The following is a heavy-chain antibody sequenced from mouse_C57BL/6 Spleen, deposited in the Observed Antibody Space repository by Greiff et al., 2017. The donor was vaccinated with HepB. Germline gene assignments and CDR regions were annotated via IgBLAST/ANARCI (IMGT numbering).Heavy chain of an antibody. J-gene: IGHJ4*01. CDR1: GYTFTSYW. CDR2: INPSNGGT. Sequence: VKLQRPGTELVKPGASVKLSCKASGYTFTSYWMHWVKQRPGQGLEWIGNINPSNGGTNYNEKFKSKATLTVDKSSSTAYMQLSSLTSEDSAVYYCASWDGGFYAMDYWGQGTSVTVSS. V-gene: IGHV1-53*01. D-gene: IGHD4-1*01. CDR3: ASWDGGFYAMDY.